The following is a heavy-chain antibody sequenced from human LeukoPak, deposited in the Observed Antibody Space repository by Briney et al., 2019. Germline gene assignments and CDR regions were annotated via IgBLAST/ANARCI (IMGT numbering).Heavy chain of an antibody. CDR3: AREAGYCTGGSCYFWFDP. D-gene: IGHD2-15*01. V-gene: IGHV3-7*05. Sequence: GGSLRLSCAASGFTFRSYWMSWVRQAPGKGLEWVAYIKLDGSEKNYVDSVKGRFTISRDNAKNSVYLQMNSLRAEDTAVYYCAREAGYCTGGSCYFWFDPWGQGTLVTVSS. CDR1: GFTFRSYW. J-gene: IGHJ5*02. CDR2: IKLDGSEK.